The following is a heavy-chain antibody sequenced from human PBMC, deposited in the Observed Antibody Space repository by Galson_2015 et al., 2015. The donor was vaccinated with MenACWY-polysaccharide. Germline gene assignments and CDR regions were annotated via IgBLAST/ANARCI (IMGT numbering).Heavy chain of an antibody. CDR3: AKGGRITIFGVVIDAFDI. V-gene: IGHV3-30*18. D-gene: IGHD3-3*01. CDR1: GFTFSSYG. CDR2: ISYDGSNK. J-gene: IGHJ3*02. Sequence: SLRLSCAASGFTFSSYGMHWVRQAPGKGLEWVAVISYDGSNKYYADSVKGRFTISRDNSKNTLYLQMNSLRAEDMAVYYCAKGGRITIFGVVIDAFDIWGQGTMVTVSS.